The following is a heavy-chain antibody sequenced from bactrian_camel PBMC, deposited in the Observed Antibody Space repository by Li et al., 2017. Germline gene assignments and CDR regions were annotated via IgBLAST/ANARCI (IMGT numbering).Heavy chain of an antibody. Sequence: HVQLVESGGGSVQAGGSLRLSCRASGYIFSSFCLAWFRQAPGKEREGVASIDSDGDTNYADSVKGRFTISKDDAKETLYLQMSSLKPEDTGVYYCARRTSRGCYSYTEGRFGLERSDFAYWGQGTQVTVS. CDR2: IDSDGDT. J-gene: IGHJ6*01. CDR1: GYIFSSFC. V-gene: IGHV3S53*01. D-gene: IGHD2*01. CDR3: ARRTSRGCYSYTEGRFGLERSDFAY.